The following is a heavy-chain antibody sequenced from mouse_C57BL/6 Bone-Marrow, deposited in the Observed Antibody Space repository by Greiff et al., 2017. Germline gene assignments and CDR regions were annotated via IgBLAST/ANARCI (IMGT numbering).Heavy chain of an antibody. J-gene: IGHJ2*01. CDR3: ARYSHFDY. D-gene: IGHD2-12*01. V-gene: IGHV5-4*03. CDR2: ISDGGSYT. Sequence: EVKLMESGGGLVKPGGSLKLSCAASGFTFSSYAMSWVRPTPEKRLEWVATISDGGSYTYYPDNVKGRFTISRDNAKNNLYLQMSHLKSEDTAMYYCARYSHFDYWGQGTTLTVSS. CDR1: GFTFSSYA.